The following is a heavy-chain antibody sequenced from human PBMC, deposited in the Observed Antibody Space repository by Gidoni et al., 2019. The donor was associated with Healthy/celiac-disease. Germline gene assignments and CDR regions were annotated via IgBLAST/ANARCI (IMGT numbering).Heavy chain of an antibody. J-gene: IGHJ3*02. Sequence: QVQLQESGPGLGQPSATLSPACTVVGGSIGSYYWSWIRPPAGKGLEWIGRIYTSGSTNYNPSLKSRVTMSVDTTKNQFSLKLSSVTAADTAVYYCAIDLGIAARSDAFDIWGQGTMVTVSS. CDR3: AIDLGIAARSDAFDI. CDR2: IYTSGST. V-gene: IGHV4-4*07. D-gene: IGHD6-6*01. CDR1: GGSIGSYY.